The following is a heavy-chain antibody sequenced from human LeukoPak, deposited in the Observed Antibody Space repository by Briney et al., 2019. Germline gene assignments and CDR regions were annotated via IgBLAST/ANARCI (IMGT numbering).Heavy chain of an antibody. J-gene: IGHJ4*02. Sequence: ASETLCLTCTVSGGSISSSSYYWGWIRQPPGKGLEWIGSIYYSGSTYYNPSLKSRVTISVDTSKNQFSLKLSSVTAADTAVYYCARQGYYDSSGYYWFDYWGQGTLVTVSS. CDR1: GGSISSSSYY. V-gene: IGHV4-39*01. CDR2: IYYSGST. CDR3: ARQGYYDSSGYYWFDY. D-gene: IGHD3-22*01.